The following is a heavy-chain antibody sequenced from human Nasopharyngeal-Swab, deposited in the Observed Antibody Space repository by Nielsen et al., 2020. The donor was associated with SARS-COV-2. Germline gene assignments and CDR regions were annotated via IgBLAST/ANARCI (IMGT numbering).Heavy chain of an antibody. CDR1: GFTFSPYT. V-gene: IGHV3-48*04. J-gene: IGHJ4*02. D-gene: IGHD5-12*01. CDR2: ITGTSDSI. CDR3: ARERGGGYGDY. Sequence: GESLKISCAASGFTFSPYTMTWVRQAPGKGLEWLSYITGTSDSIRYADSVKGRFTISRDNAENSLFLQMNGLTAEDTAVYYCARERGGGYGDYWGQGTLVTVSS.